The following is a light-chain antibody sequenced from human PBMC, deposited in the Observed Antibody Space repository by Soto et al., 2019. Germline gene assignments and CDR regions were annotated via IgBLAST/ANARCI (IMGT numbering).Light chain of an antibody. CDR1: QSVSRNF. J-gene: IGKJ2*02. V-gene: IGKV3D-20*02. Sequence: EIVLTQSPGTLSLSPGARATLSCRASQSVSRNFLVWYQQKPGQAPRLLIYDVSNRATGIPARFSGSGSGTAFTLTISSLEPEDFAVYFCQQRSEWPLCTFGQGTKLEIK. CDR3: QQRSEWPLCT. CDR2: DVS.